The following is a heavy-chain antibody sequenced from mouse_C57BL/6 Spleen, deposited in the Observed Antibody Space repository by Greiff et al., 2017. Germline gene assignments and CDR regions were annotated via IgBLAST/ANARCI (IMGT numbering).Heavy chain of an antibody. Sequence: QVQLQQSGPGLVAPSPSLSITCTVSGFSLTSYAISWVRQPPGKGLEWLGVIWTGGGTNYNSALKSRLSSSKDNSKSQVFLKMNSLQTDDTARYYWARNFGGDAGGFDYWGQGTTLTGSS. CDR3: ARNFGGDAGGFDY. D-gene: IGHD3-1*01. V-gene: IGHV2-9-1*01. CDR1: GFSLTSYA. CDR2: IWTGGGT. J-gene: IGHJ2*01.